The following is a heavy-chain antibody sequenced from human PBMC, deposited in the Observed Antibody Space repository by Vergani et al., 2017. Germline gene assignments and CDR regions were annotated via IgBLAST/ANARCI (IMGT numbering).Heavy chain of an antibody. CDR3: VKDHPVYDE. CDR2: IQKDGIDK. J-gene: IGHJ4*02. V-gene: IGHV3-30*18. Sequence: QVQLVESGGGVVQPGRSLRLSCAAFGYTFSSYGMHWVRQAPGKGLEWVAFIQKDGIDKFYADSVRGRFTISRDISKNTLYLEINSLSAEDTALYHCVKDHPVYDEWGRGTLVSVS. D-gene: IGHD5/OR15-5a*01. CDR1: GYTFSSYG.